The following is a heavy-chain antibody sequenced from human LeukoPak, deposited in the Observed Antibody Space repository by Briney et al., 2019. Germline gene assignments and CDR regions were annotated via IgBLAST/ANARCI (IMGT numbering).Heavy chain of an antibody. D-gene: IGHD2-21*02. CDR3: AIPALCGGDCYHAYYFDY. Sequence: SETLSLTCAVYGGSFSGYYWSWIRQPPGKGLEWIGEINRSGSTNYNPSLKSRVTISVDTSKNQFSLKLSSVTAADTAVYYCAIPALCGGDCYHAYYFDYWGQGTLVTVSS. V-gene: IGHV4-34*01. CDR1: GGSFSGYY. CDR2: INRSGST. J-gene: IGHJ4*02.